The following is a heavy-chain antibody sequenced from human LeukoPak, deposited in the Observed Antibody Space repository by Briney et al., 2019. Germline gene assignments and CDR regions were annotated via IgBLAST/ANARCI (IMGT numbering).Heavy chain of an antibody. CDR1: GFTFSDYA. D-gene: IGHD3-16*02. Sequence: GRSLRLSCTASGFTFSDYAMSWVRQAPGKGLEWVGFITSKAYGRTTEYAVSVKGRFTISRDDSKSIAYLQMNSLKTGGTAVYYCTREERRLGELSLAFWGQGTRVTVSS. V-gene: IGHV3-49*04. CDR2: ITSKAYGRTT. CDR3: TREERRLGELSLAF. J-gene: IGHJ4*02.